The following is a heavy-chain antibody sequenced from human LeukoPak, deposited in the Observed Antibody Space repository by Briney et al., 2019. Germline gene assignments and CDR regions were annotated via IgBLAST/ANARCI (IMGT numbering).Heavy chain of an antibody. Sequence: GGSLRLSCAASGFTFSSYEMNWVRQAPGKGLEWVSYISSSGSTIYYADSVKGRFTISRDNAKNSLYQQMNSLRAEDTAVYYCAELGITMVGGVWGKGTTVTISS. J-gene: IGHJ6*04. CDR1: GFTFSSYE. CDR2: ISSSGSTI. D-gene: IGHD3-10*02. V-gene: IGHV3-48*03. CDR3: AELGITMVGGV.